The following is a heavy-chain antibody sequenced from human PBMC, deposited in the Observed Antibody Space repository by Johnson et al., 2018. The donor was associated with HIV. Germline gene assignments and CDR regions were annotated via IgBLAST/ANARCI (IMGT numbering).Heavy chain of an antibody. CDR3: VREWGYCSGGSCYWAFDL. V-gene: IGHV3-20*04. CDR2: INCNGGST. D-gene: IGHD2-15*01. Sequence: VQLVESGGGVARPGGSLRLSCAASGFTFDDYGMNWVRQAPGKGLEWVSGINCNGGSTGYADSVKGRFTISRDNAKNSLFLQMNSLRAEDTALYYCVREWGYCSGGSCYWAFDLWGQGTMVTVSS. CDR1: GFTFDDYG. J-gene: IGHJ3*01.